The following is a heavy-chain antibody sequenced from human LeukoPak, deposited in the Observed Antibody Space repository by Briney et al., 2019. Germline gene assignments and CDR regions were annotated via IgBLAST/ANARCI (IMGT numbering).Heavy chain of an antibody. D-gene: IGHD3-10*01. CDR2: IYSGGGT. V-gene: IGHV3-53*01. CDR1: GFTVSSTY. CDR3: ARGPGGYYDY. J-gene: IGHJ4*02. Sequence: GGSLRLSCVGSGFTVSSTYMTWVRQAPGKGLEWVSAIYSGGGTFYVDSVKGRFTISRDSFKNMLYLQMNSLRAEDTALYYCARGPGGYYDYWGQGTLVTVSS.